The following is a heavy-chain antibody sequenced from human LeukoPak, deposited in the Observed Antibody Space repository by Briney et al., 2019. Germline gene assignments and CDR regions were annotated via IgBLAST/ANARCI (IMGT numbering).Heavy chain of an antibody. CDR2: ISSSSSSYT. V-gene: IGHV3-11*06. J-gene: IGHJ4*02. D-gene: IGHD6-19*01. CDR3: ARDLAQLEFIAVAGPPDY. CDR1: GFTFSDYY. Sequence: KSGGSLRLSCAASGFTFSDYYMSWIRQAPGKGLEWVSYISSSSSSYTNYADSVKGRFTISRDNAKNSLYLQMNSLRAEDTAVYYCARDLAQLEFIAVAGPPDYWGQGTLVTVSS.